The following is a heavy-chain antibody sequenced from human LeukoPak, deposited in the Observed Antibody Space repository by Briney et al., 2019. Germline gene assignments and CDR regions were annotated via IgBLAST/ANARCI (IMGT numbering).Heavy chain of an antibody. CDR1: GFTFSSYA. CDR3: TSSSWFDY. V-gene: IGHV3-15*01. CDR2: IKSKTGGGTT. Sequence: GGSLRLSCAASGFTFSSYAMSWVRQAPGKGLEWVGRIKSKTGGGTTDYAAPVKGRFTISRDGSKNTLYLQMNSLKTEDTAVYYCTSSSWFDYWGQGTLVTVSS. J-gene: IGHJ4*02.